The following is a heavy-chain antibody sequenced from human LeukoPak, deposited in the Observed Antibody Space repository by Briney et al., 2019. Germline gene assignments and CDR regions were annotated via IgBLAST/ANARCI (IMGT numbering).Heavy chain of an antibody. CDR3: AKDRDCSSTSCYVPFDS. D-gene: IGHD2-2*01. Sequence: PGGSLRLSCAASGFTFTTYDMTWVRQAPGKGLECVSGISGSGRTTNYADSVKGRFTISRDNSKNTLFLQMNNLRAEDTAVYYCAKDRDCSSTSCYVPFDSWGQGTLVTVSS. V-gene: IGHV3-23*01. J-gene: IGHJ4*02. CDR2: ISGSGRTT. CDR1: GFTFTTYD.